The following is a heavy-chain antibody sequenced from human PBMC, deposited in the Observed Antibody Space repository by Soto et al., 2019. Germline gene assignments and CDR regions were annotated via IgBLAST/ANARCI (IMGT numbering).Heavy chain of an antibody. CDR1: GFSLTSTAVG. V-gene: IGHV2-5*02. D-gene: IGHD6-19*01. J-gene: IGHJ4*02. CDR2: IYWDDNN. Sequence: QITLKESGPTLVKPTQTLTLTCTFSGFSLTSTAVGVNWIRQPPGKALEWLALIYWDDNNQYNPSLKSRLTVTKDTSKNQVLLTMTNMDPVDTATYYCAHGSGWLSDYWGQGTLVTVSS. CDR3: AHGSGWLSDY.